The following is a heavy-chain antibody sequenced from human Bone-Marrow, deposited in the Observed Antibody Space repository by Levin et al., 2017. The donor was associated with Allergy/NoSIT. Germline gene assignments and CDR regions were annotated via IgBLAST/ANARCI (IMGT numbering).Heavy chain of an antibody. CDR3: ATGTYPGSGTYYDAFDI. J-gene: IGHJ3*02. D-gene: IGHD3-10*01. Sequence: TAGGSLRLSCAASGSAFSDAWMNWVRQAPGKGLQWLGRIKSHTSGGTTEYSEAVKGRFTISRDDSQKTMHLEMNSLKSEDTGVYYCATGTYPGSGTYYDAFDIWGQGTMVTVSA. V-gene: IGHV3-15*01. CDR1: GSAFSDAW. CDR2: IKSHTSGGTT.